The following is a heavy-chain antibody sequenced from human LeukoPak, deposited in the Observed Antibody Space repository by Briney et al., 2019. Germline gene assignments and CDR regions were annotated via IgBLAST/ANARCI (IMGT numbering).Heavy chain of an antibody. Sequence: GGSLRLSCAASGFTSSSYAMSWVRQAPGKGLEWVSAISGSGGSTYYADSVKGRFTISRDNSKNTLYLQMNSLRAEDTAVYYCARYGPSLDAFDIWGQGTMVTVSS. CDR2: ISGSGGST. CDR1: GFTSSSYA. V-gene: IGHV3-23*01. J-gene: IGHJ3*02. D-gene: IGHD1-1*01. CDR3: ARYGPSLDAFDI.